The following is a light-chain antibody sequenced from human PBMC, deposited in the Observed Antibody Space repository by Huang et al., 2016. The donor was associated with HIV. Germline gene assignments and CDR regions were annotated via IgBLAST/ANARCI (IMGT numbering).Light chain of an antibody. J-gene: IGKJ5*01. CDR3: QQTDRFSIT. Sequence: DIQMTQSPSSVSASVGERVTITCRASQDISSYVAWYQQKPGKAPKLLIYATSTLQSGVPPRFSGSSSGTEFTLTISSLQPEDFATYYCQQTDRFSITFGQGTRLEIK. CDR2: ATS. CDR1: QDISSY. V-gene: IGKV1-12*01.